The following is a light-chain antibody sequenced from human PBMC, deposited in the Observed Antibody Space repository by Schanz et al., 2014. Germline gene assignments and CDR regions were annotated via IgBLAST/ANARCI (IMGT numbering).Light chain of an antibody. CDR2: AAS. Sequence: DIVLTQSPATLSLSPGERATLSCRASQSVSIYLAWYQQKPGQAPRLLIYAASNRATGIPARFSGSGSGTDFTLTISSLEPEDFVVYFCQQYGSSPYTFGQGTKLEIK. CDR1: QSVSIY. CDR3: QQYGSSPYT. V-gene: IGKV3-11*01. J-gene: IGKJ2*01.